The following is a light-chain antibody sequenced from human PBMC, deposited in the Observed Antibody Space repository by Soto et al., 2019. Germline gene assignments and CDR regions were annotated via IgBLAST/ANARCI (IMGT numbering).Light chain of an antibody. CDR2: DAS. CDR1: QSVSSY. Sequence: EIVLTQSPATLSLSPGERATLSCRASQSVSSYLAWYQQKPGQAPRLLIYDASNRATGIPARFSGSGSGTDFTLTVSGLEPEDFAVYDCQQRSNWPPPIFTFGPGTKVDI. J-gene: IGKJ3*01. V-gene: IGKV3-11*01. CDR3: QQRSNWPPPIFT.